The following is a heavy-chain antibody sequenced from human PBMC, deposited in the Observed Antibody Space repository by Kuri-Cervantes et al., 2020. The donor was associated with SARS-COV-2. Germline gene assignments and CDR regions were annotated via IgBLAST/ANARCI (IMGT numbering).Heavy chain of an antibody. D-gene: IGHD1-1*01. CDR1: GFTFSSYA. V-gene: IGHV3-23*01. J-gene: IGHJ4*02. CDR2: ISGSGGST. Sequence: GGSLRLSCAASGFTFSSYAMSWVRQAPGKGLEWVSAISGSGGSTYYADSVKGRFTLSRDSAKNMLFLQMNSLRAEDTAVYYCVRDGDHWNFDYWGQGTLVTVSS. CDR3: VRDGDHWNFDY.